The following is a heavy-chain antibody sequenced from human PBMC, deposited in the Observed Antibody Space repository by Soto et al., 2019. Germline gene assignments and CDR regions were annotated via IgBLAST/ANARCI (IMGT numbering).Heavy chain of an antibody. CDR3: ATATYYYDSSGYFLYYFDY. V-gene: IGHV1-24*01. J-gene: IGHJ4*02. D-gene: IGHD3-22*01. CDR2: FDPEDGET. Sequence: ASVKVSCKVSGYTLTELSMHWVRQAPGKGLEWMGGFDPEDGETIYAQKFQGRVTMTEDTSTDTAYMELSSLRSEDTAVYYCATATYYYDSSGYFLYYFDYWGQGTLVTVSS. CDR1: GYTLTELS.